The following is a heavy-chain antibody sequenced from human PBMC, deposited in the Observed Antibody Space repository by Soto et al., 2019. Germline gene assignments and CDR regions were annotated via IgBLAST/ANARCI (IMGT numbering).Heavy chain of an antibody. J-gene: IGHJ6*02. Sequence: GGSLRLSCAASGFTFSSYAMHWVRQAPGKGLEWVAVISYDGGNKYYADSVKGRFTISRDNSKNTLYLQMNSLRAEDTAVYYCARSGSRGWYFPTLESYYCSGMAVWGQGPTVTVS. CDR3: ARSGSRGWYFPTLESYYCSGMAV. CDR2: ISYDGGNK. D-gene: IGHD6-19*01. V-gene: IGHV3-30-3*01. CDR1: GFTFSSYA.